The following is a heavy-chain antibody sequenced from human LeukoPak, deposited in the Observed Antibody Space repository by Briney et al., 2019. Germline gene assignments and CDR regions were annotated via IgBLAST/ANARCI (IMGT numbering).Heavy chain of an antibody. J-gene: IGHJ4*02. V-gene: IGHV5-51*01. CDR3: ARHGVPYYGSGSYPPSDY. D-gene: IGHD3-10*01. Sequence: GESLKISCKGSGYSFTSYWSGWLGQMPGKGLEWMGIIYPGDSDTRYGPSFQGQVTISADKSINTAYLQWSNLKASDTAMYYCARHGVPYYGSGSYPPSDYWGQGTLVTVSS. CDR1: GYSFTSYW. CDR2: IYPGDSDT.